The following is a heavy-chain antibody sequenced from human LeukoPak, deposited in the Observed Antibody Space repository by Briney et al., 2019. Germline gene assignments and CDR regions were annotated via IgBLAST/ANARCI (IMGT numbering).Heavy chain of an antibody. J-gene: IGHJ4*02. D-gene: IGHD5-18*01. CDR1: GGSISSSSYY. CDR3: ARDLRYSYGYGYYFDY. Sequence: SETLSLTCTVSGGSISSSSYYWGWIRQPPGKGLEWIGSIYHSGSTYYNPSLKSRVTIAVETSKNQFSLKLSSVTAADTAVYYCARDLRYSYGYGYYFDYWGQGTLVTVSS. V-gene: IGHV4-39*07. CDR2: IYHSGST.